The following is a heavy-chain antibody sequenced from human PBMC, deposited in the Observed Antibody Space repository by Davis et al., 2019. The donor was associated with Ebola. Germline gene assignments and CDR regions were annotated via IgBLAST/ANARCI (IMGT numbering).Heavy chain of an antibody. Sequence: SETLSLTCTVSGGSISSYYWSWIRQPPGKGLEWIGYIYYSGSTYYNPSLKSRVTISVDTSKNQFSLKLSSVTAADTAVYYCARGGGHQLVLVTSRWFDPWGQGTLVTVSS. J-gene: IGHJ5*02. CDR2: IYYSGST. V-gene: IGHV4-59*12. CDR3: ARGGGHQLVLVTSRWFDP. CDR1: GGSISSYY. D-gene: IGHD6-13*01.